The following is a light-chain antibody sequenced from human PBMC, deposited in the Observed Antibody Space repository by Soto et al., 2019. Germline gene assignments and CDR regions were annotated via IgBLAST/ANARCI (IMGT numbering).Light chain of an antibody. Sequence: DIQMTQSPSTLSASVGDRVTITCRASQNINKWLAWYQQKPGKAPKLLIDKASTLESGVPSRFSGSESGTEFTLTIISLQPDDFETYYCQQYDTYPWTFGQGTKVEIK. J-gene: IGKJ1*01. CDR3: QQYDTYPWT. V-gene: IGKV1-5*03. CDR1: QNINKW. CDR2: KAS.